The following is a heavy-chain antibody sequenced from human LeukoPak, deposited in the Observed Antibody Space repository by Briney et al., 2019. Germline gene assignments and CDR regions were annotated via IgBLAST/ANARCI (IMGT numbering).Heavy chain of an antibody. D-gene: IGHD6-13*01. V-gene: IGHV1-2*02. Sequence: ASVKVSCKASGYTFTGYYMHWVRQAPGQGLEGMGWINPNSGGTNYAQKFQGRVTMTRDTSISTAYMELSRLRSDDTAVYYCARDEGSIAAAGTGDYWGQGTLVTVSS. CDR2: INPNSGGT. CDR3: ARDEGSIAAAGTGDY. CDR1: GYTFTGYY. J-gene: IGHJ4*02.